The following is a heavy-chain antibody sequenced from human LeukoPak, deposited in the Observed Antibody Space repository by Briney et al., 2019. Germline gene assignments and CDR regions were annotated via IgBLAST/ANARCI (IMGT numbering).Heavy chain of an antibody. CDR3: AKVRDTRDWYKDAFDV. V-gene: IGHV3-23*01. D-gene: IGHD6-19*01. CDR2: ITGTGGST. CDR1: GFTFSSYA. Sequence: GGSLRLSCAASGFTFSSYAMSWVRQAPGKGLEWVSAITGTGGSTYYVASVKGRFTVSRDNSRNTLYLQMSSLRAEDSAMYYCAKVRDTRDWYKDAFDVWGQGTRVTVSS. J-gene: IGHJ3*01.